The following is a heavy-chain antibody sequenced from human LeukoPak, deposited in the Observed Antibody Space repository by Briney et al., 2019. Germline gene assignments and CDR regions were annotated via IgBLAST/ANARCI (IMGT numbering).Heavy chain of an antibody. CDR2: INSDGGTT. V-gene: IGHV3-74*01. J-gene: IGHJ4*02. Sequence: PGGSLRLSCAASGFTFSSYWMHWVRQAPGKGLVWVSRINSDGGTTTYADSVKGRFTISRDNAKNSLYLQMHSLGAEDTAVYYCARDRSSDWHFDYWGQGTLVTVSS. D-gene: IGHD6-19*01. CDR1: GFTFSSYW. CDR3: ARDRSSDWHFDY.